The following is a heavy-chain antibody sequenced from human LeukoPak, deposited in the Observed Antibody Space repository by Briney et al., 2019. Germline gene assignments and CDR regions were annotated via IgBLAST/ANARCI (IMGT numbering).Heavy chain of an antibody. CDR1: GGSISSYY. Sequence: SETLSLTCTVSGGSISSYYWSWIRQPPGKGLEWIGYIYYSGSTNYNPSLKSRVTISVDTSKNQFSLKLSSVTAADTAVYYCARVGRSEAFDIWGQGTMVTVSS. V-gene: IGHV4-59*01. J-gene: IGHJ3*02. CDR3: ARVGRSEAFDI. D-gene: IGHD1-26*01. CDR2: IYYSGST.